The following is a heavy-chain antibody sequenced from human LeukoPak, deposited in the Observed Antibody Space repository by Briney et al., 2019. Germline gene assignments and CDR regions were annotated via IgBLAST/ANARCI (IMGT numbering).Heavy chain of an antibody. Sequence: GGSLRLSCAASGFTFSSYGMHWVRQAPGKGLKWVAVISYDGSNKYYGDSVKGRFTISRDNSKNTLYLQMNSLRAEDTAVYYCAKDNAYRSSWYAFDIWGQGTMVTVSS. CDR1: GFTFSSYG. D-gene: IGHD6-13*01. V-gene: IGHV3-30*18. CDR3: AKDNAYRSSWYAFDI. J-gene: IGHJ3*02. CDR2: ISYDGSNK.